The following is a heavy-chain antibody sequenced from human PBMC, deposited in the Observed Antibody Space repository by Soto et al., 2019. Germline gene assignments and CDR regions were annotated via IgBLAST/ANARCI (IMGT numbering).Heavy chain of an antibody. CDR2: ISIYNGNI. D-gene: IGHD1-7*01. V-gene: IGHV1-18*04. CDR1: GYSFTSYG. CDR3: ARETASGTTNLDY. J-gene: IGHJ4*02. Sequence: ASVKVSCKASGYSFTSYGISWVRQAPGQGLEWMGWISIYNGNIMYEQKFQGRFTISRDNARNSLYLQMHSLRAEDTAVYYCARETASGTTNLDYWGQGTLVTVSS.